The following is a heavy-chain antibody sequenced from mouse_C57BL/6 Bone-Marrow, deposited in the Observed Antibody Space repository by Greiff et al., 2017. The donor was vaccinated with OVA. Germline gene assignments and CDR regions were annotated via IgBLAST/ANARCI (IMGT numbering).Heavy chain of an antibody. CDR1: GYTFTSYT. D-gene: IGHD3-1*01. Sequence: QVQLQQSGAELVRPGASVKMSCKASGYTFTSYTMHWVKQRPGQGLEWIGYINPSSGYTKYNQKFKDKATLTADKSSSTAYMQLSSLTSEDSAVYYCARSGYYCFAYWGQGTLVTVSA. CDR3: ARSGYYCFAY. V-gene: IGHV1-4*01. CDR2: INPSSGYT. J-gene: IGHJ3*01.